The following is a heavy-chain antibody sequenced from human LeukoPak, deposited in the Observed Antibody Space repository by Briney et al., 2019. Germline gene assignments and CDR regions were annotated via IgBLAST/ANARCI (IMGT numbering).Heavy chain of an antibody. Sequence: GWSLRVSCAAAGVAFSSYGMHWVRQAAGKRLESVAFIRHEGSNKYYADCVKGRFLISGDNSKNTLYLQMNRLRAEDTAVYYCAKDSGGYDYNYFDYWGQRTLVTVSS. CDR3: AKDSGGYDYNYFDY. CDR2: IRHEGSNK. CDR1: GVAFSSYG. J-gene: IGHJ4*02. V-gene: IGHV3-30*02. D-gene: IGHD5-12*01.